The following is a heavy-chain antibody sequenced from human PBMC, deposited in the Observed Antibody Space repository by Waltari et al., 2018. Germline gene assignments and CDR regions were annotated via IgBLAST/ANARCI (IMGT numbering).Heavy chain of an antibody. Sequence: QVQLVQSGAEVKKPGSSVKVSCKASGGTFSSYAISWVRQAPGQGLEWMGRIIPIFGTANYAQKFQGRVTITADKSTSTAYMELSSVTAADTAVYYCASSSWYADAFDIWGQGTMVTVSS. D-gene: IGHD6-13*01. CDR1: GGTFSSYA. CDR3: ASSSWYADAFDI. J-gene: IGHJ3*02. V-gene: IGHV1-69*08. CDR2: IIPIFGTA.